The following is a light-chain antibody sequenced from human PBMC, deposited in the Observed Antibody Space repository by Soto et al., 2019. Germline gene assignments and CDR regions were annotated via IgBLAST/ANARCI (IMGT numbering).Light chain of an antibody. CDR3: QQSFT. J-gene: IGKJ3*01. Sequence: DIQMTQSPSTLSASVGDRVTITCRASQSISSWLAWYQQKPGKAPKLLIYKASSLESGVPSRFIGSGSGTEFTITISSVQPDDFATYYCQQSFTFGPGTKVDIK. CDR2: KAS. CDR1: QSISSW. V-gene: IGKV1-5*03.